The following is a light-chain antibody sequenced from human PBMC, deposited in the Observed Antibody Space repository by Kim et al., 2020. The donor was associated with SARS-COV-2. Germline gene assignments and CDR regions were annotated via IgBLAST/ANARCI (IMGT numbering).Light chain of an antibody. V-gene: IGKV4-1*01. CDR3: QQYYSTPPPT. Sequence: ATINCKSSQSVLYSSNNKNYLAWYQQKPGQPPKLLIYWASTRESGVPDRFSGSGSGTDFTLTISSLQAEDVAVYYCQQYYSTPPPTFGQGTKLEI. CDR2: WAS. CDR1: QSVLYSSNNKNY. J-gene: IGKJ2*01.